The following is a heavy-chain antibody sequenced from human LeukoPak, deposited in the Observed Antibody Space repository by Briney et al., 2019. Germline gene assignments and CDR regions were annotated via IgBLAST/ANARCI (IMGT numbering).Heavy chain of an antibody. V-gene: IGHV4-59*01. D-gene: IGHD3-10*01. CDR3: AGRALWFGELLEDY. CDR1: GGSISSYY. J-gene: IGHJ4*02. Sequence: PSETLSLTCTVSGGSISSYYWSWIRQPPGKGLEWIGYIYYSGSTNYNPSLKSRVTISVDTSKNQFSLKLSSVTAADTAVYYCAGRALWFGELLEDYWGQGTLVTVSS. CDR2: IYYSGST.